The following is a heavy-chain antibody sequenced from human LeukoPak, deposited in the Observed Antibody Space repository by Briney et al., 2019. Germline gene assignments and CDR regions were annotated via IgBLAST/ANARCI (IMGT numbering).Heavy chain of an antibody. D-gene: IGHD6-6*01. J-gene: IGHJ4*02. CDR3: ARQQSIAARPHYFDY. CDR1: GYNFASSW. CDR2: IYPGDSDT. Sequence: GESLKISCKGSGYNFASSWIAWVRQMPGKGLEWMGIIYPGDSDTRYSPSFQGQVTISADKSISTAYLQWSSLKASDTAMYYCARQQSIAARPHYFDYWGQGTLVTVSS. V-gene: IGHV5-51*01.